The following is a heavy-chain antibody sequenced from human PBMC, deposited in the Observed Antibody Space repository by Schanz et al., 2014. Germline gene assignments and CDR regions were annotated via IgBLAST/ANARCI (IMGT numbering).Heavy chain of an antibody. J-gene: IGHJ3*02. D-gene: IGHD2-21*01. CDR3: ARDLPYCDGGKCYSDGFDI. Sequence: QVQVVQSGAELKKPGASVKVSCKASGYTFSSHGIHWLRQAPGQSLEWMGWINTANGNAKYSANFHARVTIARDTSATTTYMELTNLRSEDTAVDYCARDLPYCDGGKCYSDGFDIWGQGTLVTISS. CDR2: INTANGNA. CDR1: GYTFSSHG. V-gene: IGHV1-3*04.